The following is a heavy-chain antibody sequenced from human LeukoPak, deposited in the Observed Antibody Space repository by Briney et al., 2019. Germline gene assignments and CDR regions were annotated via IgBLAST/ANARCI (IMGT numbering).Heavy chain of an antibody. J-gene: IGHJ6*02. CDR3: ARKVVPATYYGMDV. Sequence: GGSLRLSCAATGFTFSSYGMHWVRQAPGKGLEGVAVIWYDGSNKYYADSVKGRFTISRDNSKNTLYLQMNSLRAEDTAVYYCARKVVPATYYGMDVWGQGTTVTVSS. CDR1: GFTFSSYG. D-gene: IGHD2-2*01. V-gene: IGHV3-33*01. CDR2: IWYDGSNK.